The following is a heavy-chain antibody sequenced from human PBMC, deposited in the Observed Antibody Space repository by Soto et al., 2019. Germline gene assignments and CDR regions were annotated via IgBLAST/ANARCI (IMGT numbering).Heavy chain of an antibody. CDR2: ISAYNGNT. Sequence: ASVKVSFKASGYPFTTYGIAWVRQAPGQGLEWMGWISAYNGNTNYAQKLQGRVTMTTDTSTSTASMELRSLRSDDTAVYYCARDKGSNSWHYFFDYWGQGTLVTVSS. CDR3: ARDKGSNSWHYFFDY. D-gene: IGHD6-13*01. V-gene: IGHV1-18*01. CDR1: GYPFTTYG. J-gene: IGHJ4*02.